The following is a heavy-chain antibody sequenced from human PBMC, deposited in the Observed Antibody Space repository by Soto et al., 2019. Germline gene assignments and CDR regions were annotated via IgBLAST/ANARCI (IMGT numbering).Heavy chain of an antibody. Sequence: GGSLRLSCAASGFTFSSYAMSWVRQAPGKGLEWVSAISGSGGSTYYADSVKGRFTISRDNSKNTLYLQMNSLRAEDTAVYYWAKAQIVVVITPWFDPWGQGTLVTVSS. D-gene: IGHD3-22*01. CDR1: GFTFSSYA. CDR2: ISGSGGST. V-gene: IGHV3-23*01. CDR3: AKAQIVVVITPWFDP. J-gene: IGHJ5*02.